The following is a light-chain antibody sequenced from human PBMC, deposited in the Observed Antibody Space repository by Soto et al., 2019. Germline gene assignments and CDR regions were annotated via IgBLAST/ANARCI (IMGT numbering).Light chain of an antibody. CDR2: GDN. V-gene: IGLV1-40*01. CDR1: SSNIGRGYD. CDR3: QTFDSSLTISWV. J-gene: IGLJ3*02. Sequence: QSVLTQPPSVSGAPGQRVTISCTGSSSNIGRGYDVHWYQQAPGSAPRLLLSGDNTRPSGVPDRFSGSRSGTSASLAITGLQAEDEADYYCQTFDSSLTISWVFGGGTKLTVL.